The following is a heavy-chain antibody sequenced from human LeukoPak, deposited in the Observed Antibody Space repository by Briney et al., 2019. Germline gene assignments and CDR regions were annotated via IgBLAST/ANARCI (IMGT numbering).Heavy chain of an antibody. J-gene: IGHJ4*02. Sequence: SETLSLTCTVSGGSISSSSYYWGWIRQPPGKGLEWIGYIYHSGRTYYNPSLKSRVTMSVDTSKNQFSLNLRSVTAADTAVYYCARGPPPDFDCWGQGTLVTVSS. CDR2: IYHSGRT. CDR1: GGSISSSSYY. V-gene: IGHV4-39*07. CDR3: ARGPPPDFDC.